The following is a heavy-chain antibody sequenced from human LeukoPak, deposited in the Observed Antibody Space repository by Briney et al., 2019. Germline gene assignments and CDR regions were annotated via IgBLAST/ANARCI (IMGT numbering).Heavy chain of an antibody. J-gene: IGHJ2*01. CDR1: GFTFSSYA. V-gene: IGHV3-23*01. CDR3: AKDLTVTTPWYFDL. D-gene: IGHD4-17*01. CDR2: ISGSGGST. Sequence: PGGSLRLSCAASGFTFSSYAMSRVRQAPGKGLEWVSAISGSGGSTYYADDVKGRFTISRDNSKNTLYLQMNSLRAEDTAVYYCAKDLTVTTPWYFDLWGRGTLVTVSS.